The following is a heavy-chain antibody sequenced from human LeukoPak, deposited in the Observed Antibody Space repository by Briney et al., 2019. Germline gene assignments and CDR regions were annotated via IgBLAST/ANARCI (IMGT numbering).Heavy chain of an antibody. CDR3: ARVAIGVVVAATSGSIDY. V-gene: IGHV1-18*04. CDR2: ISAYNGNT. CDR1: GYTFTSYG. D-gene: IGHD2-15*01. J-gene: IGHJ4*02. Sequence: ASVKVSCMASGYTFTSYGISWVRQAPGQGLEWMGWISAYNGNTNYAQKLQGRVTMTTDTSTSTAYMELRSLRSDDTAVYYCARVAIGVVVAATSGSIDYWGQGTLVTVSS.